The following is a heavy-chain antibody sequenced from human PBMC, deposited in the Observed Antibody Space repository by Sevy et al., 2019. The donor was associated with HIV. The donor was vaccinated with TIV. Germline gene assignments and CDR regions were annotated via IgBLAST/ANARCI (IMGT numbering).Heavy chain of an antibody. Sequence: GGSLRLSCAASGFTFSSYAMSWVRQAPGKGLEWVSPISGSGGSTYYADSVKGRFTISRDNSKNTLYLQMNSLRAEDTAVYYCARYCGGDCYLNDAFDIWGQGTMVTVSS. CDR3: ARYCGGDCYLNDAFDI. D-gene: IGHD2-21*02. CDR1: GFTFSSYA. V-gene: IGHV3-23*01. J-gene: IGHJ3*02. CDR2: ISGSGGST.